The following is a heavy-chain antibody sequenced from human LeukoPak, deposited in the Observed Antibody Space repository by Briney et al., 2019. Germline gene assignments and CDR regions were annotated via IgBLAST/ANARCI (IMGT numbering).Heavy chain of an antibody. J-gene: IGHJ4*02. CDR2: INHSGST. CDR1: GGSFSGYY. D-gene: IGHD3-10*01. V-gene: IGHV4-34*01. CDR3: ASEGTTLNRDY. Sequence: SETLSLTCAVYGGSFSGYYWSWIRQPPGKGLEWIGEINHSGSTNYNPSLKSRVTISVDTSKNQFSLKLSSVTAADTAVYYCASEGTTLNRDYWGQGTLVTVSS.